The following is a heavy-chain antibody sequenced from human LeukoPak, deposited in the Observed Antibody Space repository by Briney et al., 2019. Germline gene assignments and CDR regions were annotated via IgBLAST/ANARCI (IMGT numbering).Heavy chain of an antibody. D-gene: IGHD3-16*02. CDR2: ISSSGSTI. Sequence: PGGSLRLSCAASGFTFSSYEMNWVRQAPGKGLEWVSYISSSGSTIYYVDSVKGRFTISRDNAKNSLYLQMNSLRAEDTAVYYCARDYYDYVWGSYLRYYYYGMDVWGQGTTVTVSS. CDR1: GFTFSSYE. J-gene: IGHJ6*02. V-gene: IGHV3-48*03. CDR3: ARDYYDYVWGSYLRYYYYGMDV.